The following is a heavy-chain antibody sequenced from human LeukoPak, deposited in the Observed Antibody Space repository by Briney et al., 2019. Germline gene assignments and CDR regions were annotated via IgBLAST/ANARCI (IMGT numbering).Heavy chain of an antibody. CDR2: INSDGGST. CDR3: ARDRGYGYLFDY. J-gene: IGHJ4*02. CDR1: GFTFSSYW. Sequence: PGGSLRLSCAASGFTFSSYWMHWVRQAPGKGLVWVSRINSDGGSTSYADSVKGRFTISRDNAKNTLYLQMNSLRAEDTAVYYCARDRGYGYLFDYWGQGTLVTVSS. V-gene: IGHV3-74*01. D-gene: IGHD5-18*01.